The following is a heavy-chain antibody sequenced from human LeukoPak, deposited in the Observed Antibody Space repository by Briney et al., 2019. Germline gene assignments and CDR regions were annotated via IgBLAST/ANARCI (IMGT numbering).Heavy chain of an antibody. Sequence: ASVKVSCKASGGTFSSYAISWVRQAPGQGLEWMGGIIPIFGTATYAQKFQGRVTITADESTSTAYMELSSLRSEDTAVYYCARGGTNEMATITAPDAFDIWGQGTMVTVSS. CDR2: IIPIFGTA. J-gene: IGHJ3*02. V-gene: IGHV1-69*13. CDR3: ARGGTNEMATITAPDAFDI. CDR1: GGTFSSYA. D-gene: IGHD5-24*01.